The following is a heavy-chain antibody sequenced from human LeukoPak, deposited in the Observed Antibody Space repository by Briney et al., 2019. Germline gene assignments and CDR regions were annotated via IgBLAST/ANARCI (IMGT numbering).Heavy chain of an antibody. D-gene: IGHD6-19*01. Sequence: SQTLSLTCTVSGGSISSGSYYWSWIRQPAGKGLEWIGRIHTSGSTNYNPSLKSRVTISVDTSKNQFSLKLSSVTAADTAVYYCARDRVAGFEYFQHWGQGTLVTVSS. CDR2: IHTSGST. CDR3: ARDRVAGFEYFQH. V-gene: IGHV4-61*02. J-gene: IGHJ1*01. CDR1: GGSISSGSYY.